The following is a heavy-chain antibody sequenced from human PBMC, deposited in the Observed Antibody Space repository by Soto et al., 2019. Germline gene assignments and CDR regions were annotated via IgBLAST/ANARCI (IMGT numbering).Heavy chain of an antibody. CDR3: AKNYYDSSGYYYVS. D-gene: IGHD3-22*01. J-gene: IGHJ5*02. CDR2: ISGSGGST. CDR1: GFTFSSYA. V-gene: IGHV3-23*01. Sequence: EVQLLESGGGLVQPGGSLRLSCAASGFTFSSYAMSWVRQAPGKGLEWVSAISGSGGSTYYADSVKGRFTISRDNSNNTLYLQMNSLRAEDTAVYYCAKNYYDSSGYYYVSWGQGTLVTVSS.